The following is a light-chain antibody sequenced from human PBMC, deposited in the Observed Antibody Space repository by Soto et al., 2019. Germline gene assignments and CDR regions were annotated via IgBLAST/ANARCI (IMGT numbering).Light chain of an antibody. CDR1: SSDVGGYNE. CDR2: DVT. V-gene: IGLV2-14*03. CDR3: TSHAAGSTLI. Sequence: QSALTQPASVSGSPGQSTTISCTGTSSDVGGYNEVSWYQQRPGKAPKLMIYDVTNRPSGVSIRFSGSKSGNTASLTISGLQAEDEAYYYCTSHAAGSTLIFGGGTKLTVL. J-gene: IGLJ2*01.